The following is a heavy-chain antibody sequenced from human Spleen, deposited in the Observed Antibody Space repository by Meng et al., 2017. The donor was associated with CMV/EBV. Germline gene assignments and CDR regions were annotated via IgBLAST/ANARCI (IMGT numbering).Heavy chain of an antibody. J-gene: IGHJ6*02. CDR3: ARVGLTAFGVINYYYGMDV. D-gene: IGHD3-3*01. Sequence: FSTYSMNWVRQAPGKGLEWVSSISSSRNYIYYTDSVKGRFTVSRDNAKNSLYLQMNSLRAEDTAVYYCARVGLTAFGVINYYYGMDVWGQGTTVTVSS. CDR2: ISSSRNYI. CDR1: FSTYS. V-gene: IGHV3-21*01.